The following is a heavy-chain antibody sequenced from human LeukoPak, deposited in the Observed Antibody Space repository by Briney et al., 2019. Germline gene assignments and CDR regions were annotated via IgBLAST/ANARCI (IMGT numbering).Heavy chain of an antibody. CDR3: AKSNYYDFWSGSYPPDY. J-gene: IGHJ4*02. CDR1: GFTFSSYA. Sequence: GGSLRLSCAASGFTFSSYAINWVRQAPGKGLEWVSIISGSGGSTYYADSVKGRFTISRDNSKNTLYLQMNSLRAEDTAVYYCAKSNYYDFWSGSYPPDYWGQGTLVTVSS. CDR2: ISGSGGST. D-gene: IGHD3-3*01. V-gene: IGHV3-23*01.